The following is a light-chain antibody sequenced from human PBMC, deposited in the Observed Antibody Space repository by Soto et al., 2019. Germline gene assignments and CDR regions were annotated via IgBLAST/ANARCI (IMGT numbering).Light chain of an antibody. CDR1: QSVSSK. CDR3: QKYNNWHPVALT. J-gene: IGKJ4*01. CDR2: GAS. V-gene: IGKV3-15*01. Sequence: EIVMTQSPATLSVSPGERATLSCRASQSVSSKLAWYQQQPGQAPRLLIYGASTRATGIPARFSGSGSRTEFTLTISNLQSEDFAVYYCQKYNNWHPVALTCGGGTKVEIK.